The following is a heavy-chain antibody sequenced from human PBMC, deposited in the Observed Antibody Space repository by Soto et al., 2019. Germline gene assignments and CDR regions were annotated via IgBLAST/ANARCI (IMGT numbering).Heavy chain of an antibody. D-gene: IGHD3-3*02. V-gene: IGHV1-69*12. J-gene: IGHJ4*02. Sequence: QVQLVQSGAEVKKPGSSVKVSCKASGGTFSSYAISWVRQAPGQGLEWMGGIIPIFGTANYAQKFQGRVTITADESTSTAYMELSSLRSEDTAVYYCVSTDRGREGYLPIDYWGQGTLVTVSS. CDR2: IIPIFGTA. CDR1: GGTFSSYA. CDR3: VSTDRGREGYLPIDY.